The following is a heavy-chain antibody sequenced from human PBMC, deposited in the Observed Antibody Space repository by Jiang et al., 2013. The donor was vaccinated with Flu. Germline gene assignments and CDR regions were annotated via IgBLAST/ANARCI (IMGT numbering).Heavy chain of an antibody. CDR1: GYTFTGYY. CDR2: INPNSGGT. J-gene: IGHJ6*02. V-gene: IGHV1-2*04. D-gene: IGHD6-6*01. CDR3: ARDRAARPSYYYYGMDV. Sequence: SGAEVKKPGASVKVSCKASGYTFTGYYMHWVRQAPGQGLEWMGWINPNSGGTNYAQKFQGWVTMTRDTSISTAYMELSRLRSDDTAVYYCARDRAARPSYYYYGMDVWGQGPRSPSP.